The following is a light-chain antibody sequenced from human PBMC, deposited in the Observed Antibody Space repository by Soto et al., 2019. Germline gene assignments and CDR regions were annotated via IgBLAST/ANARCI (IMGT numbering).Light chain of an antibody. Sequence: SALTQPASVSGSPGQSIAISCTGTSSDVGDYTYVSWYQQHPGKAPKLMIYEVSNRPSGVSNRFSGSKSGNTASLTISGLQAEDEGDYYCSSYTSSSTFVFGTGTKLTVL. CDR2: EVS. CDR3: SSYTSSSTFV. V-gene: IGLV2-14*01. CDR1: SSDVGDYTY. J-gene: IGLJ1*01.